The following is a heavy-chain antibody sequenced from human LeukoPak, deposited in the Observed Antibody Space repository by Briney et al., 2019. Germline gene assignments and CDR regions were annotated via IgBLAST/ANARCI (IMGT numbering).Heavy chain of an antibody. CDR2: IWYDGSNK. Sequence: GGSLRLSCAASGFTFSSYGMHWVRQAPGKGLEWVAVIWYDGSNKYYADSVKGRFTISRDNSKNTLYLQMNSLRAEDTAVYYCARDTAYSGSYFVYWGQGTLVTVSS. D-gene: IGHD1-26*01. J-gene: IGHJ4*02. CDR1: GFTFSSYG. CDR3: ARDTAYSGSYFVY. V-gene: IGHV3-33*01.